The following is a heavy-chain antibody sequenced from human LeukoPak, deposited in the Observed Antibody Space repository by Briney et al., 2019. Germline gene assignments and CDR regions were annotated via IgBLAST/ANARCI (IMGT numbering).Heavy chain of an antibody. CDR1: GGSISSGGYY. CDR3: ARTQQQLVLE. V-gene: IGHV4-31*03. CDR2: IYYSGST. J-gene: IGHJ4*02. Sequence: PSETLSLTCTVSGGSISSGGYYWSWIRQHPGKGLEWIGYIYYSGSTYYNPSLKSRVTISIDTSKNQCSLKLSSVTAADTAVYYCARTQQQLVLEWGQGTLVTVSS. D-gene: IGHD6-13*01.